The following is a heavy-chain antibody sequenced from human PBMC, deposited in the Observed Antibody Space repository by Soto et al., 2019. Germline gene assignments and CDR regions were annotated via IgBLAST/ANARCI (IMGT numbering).Heavy chain of an antibody. CDR1: GGTFSRYS. J-gene: IGHJ6*02. CDR2: IVPIFGTR. Sequence: QVQLVQSGAEVKKPGSSVKVSCKISGGTFSRYSISWVRQAPGQGLEWMGGIVPIFGTRNYAQKFQDRVTIPTDASATTAHMELSNLRSEDTAVYYCARPYEGGYSSNHHYYYALDVWGQGAAVTVSS. V-gene: IGHV1-69*01. D-gene: IGHD3-22*01. CDR3: ARPYEGGYSSNHHYYYALDV.